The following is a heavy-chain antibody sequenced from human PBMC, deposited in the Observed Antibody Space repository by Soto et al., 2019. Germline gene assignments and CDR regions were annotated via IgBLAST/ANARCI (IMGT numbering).Heavy chain of an antibody. D-gene: IGHD6-19*01. CDR1: GFIFRNYA. V-gene: IGHV3-64D*08. CDR3: VKGIAVVAGPFEY. CDR2: ITSNGEST. Sequence: GGSLRLSCSASGFIFRNYAMHWVRQAPGKGLEFVSVITSNGESTYYADSVKGRFTISRDNSKNTLYLQMSSLRAEDTAVYYCVKGIAVVAGPFEYWGQGTLVTVSS. J-gene: IGHJ4*02.